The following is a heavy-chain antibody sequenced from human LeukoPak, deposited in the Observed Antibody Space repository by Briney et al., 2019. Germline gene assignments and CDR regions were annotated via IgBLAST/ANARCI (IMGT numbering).Heavy chain of an antibody. D-gene: IGHD3-3*01. CDR3: ARVGGYDFWSGYPYDY. CDR1: GGSIRSSYYY. Sequence: SETLSLTCTVSGGSIRSSYYYWGWIRQPPGKGLEWIGSIYDSGSTYYNPSLKSRVTISVDTSKNQFSLKLSSVTAADTAVYYCARVGGYDFWSGYPYDYWGQGTLVTVSS. J-gene: IGHJ4*02. CDR2: IYDSGST. V-gene: IGHV4-39*07.